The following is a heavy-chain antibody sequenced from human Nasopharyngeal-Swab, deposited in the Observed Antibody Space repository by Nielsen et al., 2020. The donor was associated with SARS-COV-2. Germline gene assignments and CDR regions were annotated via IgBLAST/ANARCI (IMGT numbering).Heavy chain of an antibody. CDR2: ISYDGSNK. D-gene: IGHD3-3*01. CDR3: ASSYYDFWSGYYYHGAFDI. CDR1: GFTFSSYA. V-gene: IGHV3-30*04. J-gene: IGHJ3*02. Sequence: GESLKISCAASGFTFSSYAMRWVRQAPGKGLEWVAVISYDGSNKYYADSVKGRFTISRDNSKNTLYLQMNSLRAEDTAVYYCASSYYDFWSGYYYHGAFDIWGQGTMVTVSS.